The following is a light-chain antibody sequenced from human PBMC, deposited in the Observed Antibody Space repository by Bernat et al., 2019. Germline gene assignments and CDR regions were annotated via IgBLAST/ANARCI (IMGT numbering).Light chain of an antibody. V-gene: IGLV2-11*01. J-gene: IGLJ1*01. CDR1: SSDVGGYNY. CDR2: DVN. Sequence: QSALTQPRSVSGSPGQSVTISCTGTSSDVGGYNYVSWYQQHPGKAPKLMIYDVNKRPSGVPDRFSGSKSDNTASLTISGLQAEDEADYYCCSYAGNNNYVFGTGTKVTVL. CDR3: CSYAGNNNYV.